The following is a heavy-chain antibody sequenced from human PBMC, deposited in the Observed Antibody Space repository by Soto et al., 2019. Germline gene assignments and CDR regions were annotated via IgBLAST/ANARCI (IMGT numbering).Heavy chain of an antibody. J-gene: IGHJ3*02. CDR1: GGSISSGGYY. CDR2: IYYSGST. V-gene: IGHV4-31*03. D-gene: IGHD2-2*01. CDR3: ARDMRKRYCSSTSCPWEGAFDI. Sequence: SETLSLTCTVSGGSISSGGYYWSWIRQHPGKGLEWIGYIYYSGSTYYNPSLKSRVTISVDTSKNQFSLKLSSVTAADTAVYYCARDMRKRYCSSTSCPWEGAFDIWGQGTMVT.